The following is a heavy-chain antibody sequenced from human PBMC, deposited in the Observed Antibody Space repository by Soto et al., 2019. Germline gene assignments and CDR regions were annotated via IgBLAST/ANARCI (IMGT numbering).Heavy chain of an antibody. D-gene: IGHD3-22*01. Sequence: SETLSLTCTFSGDSISNYYWSWIRQPPGKGLEWIGYIYYSGSTNYNPSLKSRVTISVDTSKNQFSLKLSSVTAADTAVYYCARLWTYYYDSSGYEYFDYWGQGTLVTVSS. J-gene: IGHJ4*02. CDR3: ARLWTYYYDSSGYEYFDY. CDR2: IYYSGST. V-gene: IGHV4-59*08. CDR1: GDSISNYY.